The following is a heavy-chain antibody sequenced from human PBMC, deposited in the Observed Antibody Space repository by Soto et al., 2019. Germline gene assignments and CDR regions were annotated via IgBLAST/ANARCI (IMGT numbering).Heavy chain of an antibody. CDR2: ISSSSSTI. CDR1: GFTFSSYS. V-gene: IGHV3-48*01. CDR3: ARMIYGDYEPFDY. J-gene: IGHJ4*02. D-gene: IGHD4-17*01. Sequence: GGSLRLSCAASGFTFSSYSMNWVRQAPGKGLEWVSYISSSSSTIYYADSVKGRFTISRDNAKNSLYLQMNSLRAEDTAVYYCARMIYGDYEPFDYWGQGTLVTVSS.